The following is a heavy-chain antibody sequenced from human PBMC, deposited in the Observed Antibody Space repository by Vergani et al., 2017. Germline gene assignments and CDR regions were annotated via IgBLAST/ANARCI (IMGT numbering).Heavy chain of an antibody. CDR3: AKGSGYCTNGVCPTEYFQH. Sequence: QVQLVQSGAEVKKPGASVKVSCKASGYTFTSYYMHWVRQAPGQGLEWMGIINPSGGSTSYAQKFQGRVTMTRDTSTSTVYMELSILRSEDTAVYYCAKGSGYCTNGVCPTEYFQHWGQGTLVTVSS. D-gene: IGHD2-8*01. CDR2: INPSGGST. J-gene: IGHJ1*01. CDR1: GYTFTSYY. V-gene: IGHV1-46*03.